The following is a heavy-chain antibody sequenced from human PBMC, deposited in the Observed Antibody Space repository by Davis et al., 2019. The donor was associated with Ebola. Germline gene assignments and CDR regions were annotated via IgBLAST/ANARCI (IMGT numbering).Heavy chain of an antibody. CDR1: GYTFTSYA. CDR3: VEDTVNTAY. CDR2: IIPILGTS. J-gene: IGHJ4*02. Sequence: SVKVSCKASGYTFTSYAMHWVRQAPGQGLEWIGGIIPILGTSNYAQPFQGRVTITADTSTTTAYMEVSSLSFDDTAIYYCVEDTVNTAYWGQGTLVTVSS. D-gene: IGHD3-22*01. V-gene: IGHV1-69*10.